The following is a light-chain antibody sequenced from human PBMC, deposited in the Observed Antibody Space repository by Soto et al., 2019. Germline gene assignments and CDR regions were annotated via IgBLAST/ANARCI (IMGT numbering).Light chain of an antibody. CDR1: QSVSSSY. CDR3: QQRSNWPPEIT. Sequence: EIVLTRSPGTLSLSPGEKATLSCLARQSVSSSYLAWYQQKPGQAPRLLIYGASSRATGIPDRFSGSGSGTDFTLTISRLEPEDFALYYCQQRSNWPPEITSGQGPRLEIK. V-gene: IGKV3D-20*02. J-gene: IGKJ5*01. CDR2: GAS.